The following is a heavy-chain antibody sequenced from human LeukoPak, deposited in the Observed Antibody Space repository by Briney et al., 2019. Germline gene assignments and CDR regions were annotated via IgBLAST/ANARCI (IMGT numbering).Heavy chain of an antibody. CDR3: AKEGSIAARAPLDY. Sequence: PGGSLRLSCAASGFTVSSNYMSWVRQAPGKGLEWVSVIYSGDNTYYADSVKGRFTISRDNSKNTLYLQMNSLRAEDTAVYYCAKEGSIAARAPLDYWGQGTLVIVSS. CDR2: IYSGDNT. D-gene: IGHD6-6*01. J-gene: IGHJ4*02. CDR1: GFTVSSNY. V-gene: IGHV3-66*01.